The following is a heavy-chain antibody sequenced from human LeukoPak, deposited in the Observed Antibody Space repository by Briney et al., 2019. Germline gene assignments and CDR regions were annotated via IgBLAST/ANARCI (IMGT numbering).Heavy chain of an antibody. CDR1: GFTFKTYW. V-gene: IGHV3-74*01. D-gene: IGHD3-16*01. Sequence: GGSLRLSCAVSGFTFKTYWMHWVRQVPGRGPVWVSRISSDGSNTRYADSVKGRFTVSRDNAKNTLYLQMNSLRAEDTAVYYCARDWGGSGPTSHDYWGQGTLVTVSS. CDR3: ARDWGGSGPTSHDY. J-gene: IGHJ4*02. CDR2: ISSDGSNT.